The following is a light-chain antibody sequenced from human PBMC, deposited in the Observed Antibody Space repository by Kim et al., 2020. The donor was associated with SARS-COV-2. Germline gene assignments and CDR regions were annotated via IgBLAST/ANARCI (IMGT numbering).Light chain of an antibody. J-gene: IGLJ2*01. Sequence: SVTISCTGTSSDVGGYNYVSWYQQHPAKAPKLMIYDVIKRPSGVPDRFSGSKSGNTASLTISGLQAEDEADYYCCSYAGSYTLVVFGGGTQLTVL. V-gene: IGLV2-11*01. CDR1: SSDVGGYNY. CDR2: DVI. CDR3: CSYAGSYTLVV.